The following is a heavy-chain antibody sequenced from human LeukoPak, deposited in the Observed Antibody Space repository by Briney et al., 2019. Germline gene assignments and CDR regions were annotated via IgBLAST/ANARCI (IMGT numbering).Heavy chain of an antibody. J-gene: IGHJ4*02. D-gene: IGHD6-13*01. CDR2: ISPNGGDT. CDR1: GYTFAAYF. Sequence: GASVKVSCKASGYTFAAYFIQWVRQAPGHGLEWMGRISPNGGDTNYAQKFQGRVTMTGDTSISTAYMELSSLRSDDTAMYYCARVGFTSSWSNFDYWGQGTLVTVSS. CDR3: ARVGFTSSWSNFDY. V-gene: IGHV1-2*06.